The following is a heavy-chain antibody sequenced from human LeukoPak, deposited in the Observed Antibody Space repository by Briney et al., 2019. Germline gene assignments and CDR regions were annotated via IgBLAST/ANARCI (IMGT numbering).Heavy chain of an antibody. V-gene: IGHV1-69*13. CDR1: GGTFSSYP. D-gene: IGHD3-22*01. J-gene: IGHJ1*01. CDR3: AREPPPNYYDSSGYLSSAEYFQH. Sequence: SVKVSCKASGGTFSSYPISWVRQAPGQGLAWMGGIIPMFGTTNYAQKFQGRVTITADESTSTAYMELSSLRSEDTAVYYCAREPPPNYYDSSGYLSSAEYFQHWGQGTLVTVSS. CDR2: IIPMFGTT.